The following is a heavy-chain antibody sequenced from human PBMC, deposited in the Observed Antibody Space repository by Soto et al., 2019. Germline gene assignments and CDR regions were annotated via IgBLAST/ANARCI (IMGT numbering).Heavy chain of an antibody. J-gene: IGHJ6*02. D-gene: IGHD1-1*01. V-gene: IGHV1-3*01. Sequence: ASVKVSCKASGYTFSTYAMHWVRQAPGQSLEWMGWLNGGTGQTRYSQKFQDRVIITRDTSASTGYMELSSLTSEDTAVYYCARGKGMEEDYFYYGLDIWGQGTTVTVSS. CDR1: GYTFSTYA. CDR3: ARGKGMEEDYFYYGLDI. CDR2: LNGGTGQT.